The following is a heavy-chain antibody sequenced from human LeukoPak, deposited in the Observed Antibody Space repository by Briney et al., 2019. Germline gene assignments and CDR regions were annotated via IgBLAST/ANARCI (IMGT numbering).Heavy chain of an antibody. V-gene: IGHV4-30-2*01. CDR3: AREILGYCSSTSCRYFDY. D-gene: IGHD2-2*03. J-gene: IGHJ4*02. CDR2: IYHSGST. Sequence: SQTLSLTCAVSGGSISSGGYSWSWIRQPPGKGLEWIGYIYHSGSTYYNPSLKSRVTISVDRSKNQFSLKLSSVTAADTAVYYCAREILGYCSSTSCRYFDYWGQGTLVTVSS. CDR1: GGSISSGGYS.